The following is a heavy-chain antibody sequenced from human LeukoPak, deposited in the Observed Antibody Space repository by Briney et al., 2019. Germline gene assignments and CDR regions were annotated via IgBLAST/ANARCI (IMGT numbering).Heavy chain of an antibody. V-gene: IGHV3-23*01. CDR2: ISGSGGST. Sequence: GGSLRLSCAASGFTFSDYYMSWIRQAPGKGLEWVSAISGSGGSTYYADSVKGRSTISRDNSKNTLYLQMNSLRAEDTAVYYCAKEGLKHIAVVTATHDYWGQGTLVTVSS. CDR1: GFTFSDYY. D-gene: IGHD2-21*02. J-gene: IGHJ4*02. CDR3: AKEGLKHIAVVTATHDY.